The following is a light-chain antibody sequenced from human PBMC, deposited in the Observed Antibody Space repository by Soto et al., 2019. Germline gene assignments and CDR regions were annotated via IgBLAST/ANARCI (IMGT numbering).Light chain of an antibody. J-gene: IGKJ4*01. CDR1: QSVRTY. CDR2: DAS. CDR3: QQYNNWPPLT. Sequence: EIVLTQSPVTLSLSPGERATLSCRASQSVRTYLAWYQVKPGQAPRLLIYDASSRASGVPARFSGSGSGTDFTLTISSLEPEDFAVYSCQQYNNWPPLTFGGGTKVEIK. V-gene: IGKV3-11*01.